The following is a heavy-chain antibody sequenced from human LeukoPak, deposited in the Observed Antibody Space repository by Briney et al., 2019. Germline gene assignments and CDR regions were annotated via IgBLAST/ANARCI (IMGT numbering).Heavy chain of an antibody. J-gene: IGHJ5*02. Sequence: GGSLRLSCAASGFTLSSYGMHWVRQAPGKGLEWLGNIKEDGSKQRYADSVRGRFTISRDNAQTSLYLQMNSLRAEDTAVYYCARASDPWLQLTWGQGTLVTVSA. V-gene: IGHV3-7*05. D-gene: IGHD5-24*01. CDR2: IKEDGSKQ. CDR1: GFTLSSYG. CDR3: ARASDPWLQLT.